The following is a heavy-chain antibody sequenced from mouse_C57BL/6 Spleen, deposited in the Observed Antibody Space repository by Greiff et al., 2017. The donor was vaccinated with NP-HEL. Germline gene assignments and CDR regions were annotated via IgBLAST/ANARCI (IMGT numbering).Heavy chain of an antibody. CDR1: GYTFTDYY. D-gene: IGHD2-3*01. CDR3: ARSGGWLLSWFAY. V-gene: IGHV1-26*01. CDR2: INPNNGGT. J-gene: IGHJ3*01. Sequence: EVKLQQSGPELVKPGASVKISCKASGYTFTDYYMNWVKQSHGKSLEWIGDINPNNGGTSYNQKFKGKATLTVDKSSSTAYMELRSLTSEDSAVYYCARSGGWLLSWFAYWGQGTLVTVSA.